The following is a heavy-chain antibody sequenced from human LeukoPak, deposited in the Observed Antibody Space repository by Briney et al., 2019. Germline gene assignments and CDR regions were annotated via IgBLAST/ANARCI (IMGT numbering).Heavy chain of an antibody. CDR3: AKDGCGGDCYPYYFDY. V-gene: IGHV3-33*06. CDR1: GFTFSSYG. Sequence: GGSLRLSCAASGFTFSSYGMHWVRQAPGKGLEWVAVIWYDGSNKYYADSVKGRFTISRDNSKITLYLQMNSLRAEDTAVYYCAKDGCGGDCYPYYFDYWGQGTLVTVSS. CDR2: IWYDGSNK. D-gene: IGHD2-21*02. J-gene: IGHJ4*02.